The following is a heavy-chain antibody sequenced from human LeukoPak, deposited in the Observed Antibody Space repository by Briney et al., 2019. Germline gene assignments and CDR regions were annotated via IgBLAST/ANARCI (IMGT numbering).Heavy chain of an antibody. D-gene: IGHD1-26*01. CDR3: ARGHTHVVGATVDY. CDR1: GYTFTSYG. CDR2: ISAYNGNT. Sequence: ASVKVSCKASGYTFTSYGISWVRQAPGQGLEWMGWISAYNGNTNYAQKLQGRVTMTTGTSTGTAYMELRSLRSDDTAVYYCARGHTHVVGATVDYRAQGTLVTVSS. V-gene: IGHV1-18*01. J-gene: IGHJ4*02.